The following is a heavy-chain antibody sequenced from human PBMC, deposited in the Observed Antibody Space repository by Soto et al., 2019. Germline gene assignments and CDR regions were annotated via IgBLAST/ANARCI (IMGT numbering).Heavy chain of an antibody. D-gene: IGHD5-12*01. CDR1: GGAISTYY. CDR2: INHRGTT. J-gene: IGHJ4*02. CDR3: TIHKYPEYHIGSLVDY. Sequence: QVQLQESGPGLVKPSETLSLTCTVSGGAISTYYWCWIRQPPGKGLEWIANINHRGTTSYNPSLKGLVTISVDTSKNQFSLQLSYLTAAHTAVYYCTIHKYPEYHIGSLVDYWGQGILVTVSS. V-gene: IGHV4-59*08.